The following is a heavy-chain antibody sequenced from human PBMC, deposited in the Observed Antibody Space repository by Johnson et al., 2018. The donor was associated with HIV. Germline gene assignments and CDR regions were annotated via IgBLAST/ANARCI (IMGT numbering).Heavy chain of an antibody. Sequence: QLVESGGGVVQPGRSLRVSCVASGFTLSSYAMHWVRQAPGKGLEWVAVVSYDGSNKYYADSVKGRFTISRDNSKNTLYLQMNSLRAEDTAVYYCAIRDAGGRDAFDIWGQGTIVTVSS. CDR1: GFTLSSYA. CDR2: VSYDGSNK. V-gene: IGHV3-30*04. D-gene: IGHD1-26*01. CDR3: AIRDAGGRDAFDI. J-gene: IGHJ3*02.